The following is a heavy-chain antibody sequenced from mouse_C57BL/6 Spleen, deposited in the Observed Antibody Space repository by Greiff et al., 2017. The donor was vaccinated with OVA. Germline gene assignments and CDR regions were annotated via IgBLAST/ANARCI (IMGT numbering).Heavy chain of an antibody. D-gene: IGHD6-1*01. V-gene: IGHV1-9*01. CDR2: ILPGSGNT. Sequence: VHLVESGAELMKPGASVKLSCKATGYTFTGYWIEWVKQRPGHGLEWIGEILPGSGNTNYNQKFKGKATFTADKSSNTAYMQLSSLTSEDSAIYYCARSSCLAFAYWGQGTLVTVSA. J-gene: IGHJ3*01. CDR1: GYTFTGYW. CDR3: ARSSCLAFAY.